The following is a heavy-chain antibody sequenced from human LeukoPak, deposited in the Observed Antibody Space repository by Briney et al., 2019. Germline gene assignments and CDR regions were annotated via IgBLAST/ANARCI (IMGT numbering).Heavy chain of an antibody. CDR1: GFTFSSYS. CDR3: ARDLIFMTTVTPIGY. V-gene: IGHV3-21*01. Sequence: GGSPRLSCAASGFTFSSYSMNWVRQAPGKGLEWVSSISSSSSYIYYADSVKGRFTISRDNAKNSLYLQMNSLRAEDTAVYYCARDLIFMTTVTPIGYWGQGTLVTVSS. D-gene: IGHD4-17*01. CDR2: ISSSSSYI. J-gene: IGHJ4*02.